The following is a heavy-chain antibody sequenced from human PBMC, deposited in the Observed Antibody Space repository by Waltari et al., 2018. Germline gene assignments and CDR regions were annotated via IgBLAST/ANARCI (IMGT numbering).Heavy chain of an antibody. CDR2: ISPTTYST. CDR1: GYSFPGYY. Sequence: AEVKKPGASVKVSCEASGYSFPGYYIHWVRQAPGQGLEWMGRISPTTYSTDYAEKFQGRITLTTDTSINTAYMELTGLTSDDTAIFFCARVDHRATNYYYGFDHWGQGTLVTVSS. CDR3: ARVDHRATNYYYGFDH. D-gene: IGHD3-22*01. J-gene: IGHJ4*02. V-gene: IGHV1-2*06.